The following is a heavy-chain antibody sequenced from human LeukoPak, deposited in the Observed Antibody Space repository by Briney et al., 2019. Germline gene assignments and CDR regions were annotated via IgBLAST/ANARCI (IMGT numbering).Heavy chain of an antibody. J-gene: IGHJ5*02. D-gene: IGHD3-22*01. Sequence: PGGSLRLSCAASGFTFSSYYMTWVRQAPGQGLEWVANIKQDGSATYYVDSVKGRFTISRDNSKNTLYLQMNSLRAEDTAVYYCAKPPPSYYYDSSGYGGWSDPWGQGTLVTVSS. CDR1: GFTFSSYY. V-gene: IGHV3-7*01. CDR3: AKPPPSYYYDSSGYGGWSDP. CDR2: IKQDGSAT.